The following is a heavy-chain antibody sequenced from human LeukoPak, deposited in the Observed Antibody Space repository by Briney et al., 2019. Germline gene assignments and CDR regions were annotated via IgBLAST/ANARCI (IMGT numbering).Heavy chain of an antibody. D-gene: IGHD2-15*01. CDR1: GGSISSYY. V-gene: IGHV4-59*01. J-gene: IGHJ4*02. Sequence: SETLSLTCTVSGGSISSYYWSWIRQPPGKGLEWIGYIYYSGSANYNPSLRSRVTMSVDTSTNQFSLKLRSVTAADTAVYYCARRYCSGGSCYSCFDYWGQGTLVTVSS. CDR2: IYYSGSA. CDR3: ARRYCSGGSCYSCFDY.